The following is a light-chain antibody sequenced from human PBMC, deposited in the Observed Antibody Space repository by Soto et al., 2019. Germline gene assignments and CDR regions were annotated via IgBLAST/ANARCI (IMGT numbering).Light chain of an antibody. CDR2: GAS. CDR3: QQYNSWPLT. CDR1: QSISTK. Sequence: EIVMTQSPATLSMSPGERATLSCRASQSISTKVAWYQQKPGQAPRLLIYGASTRATGVPARFSGSGSGTECTLSISSLQSEHFAVYYCQQYNSWPLTFGGGTNVEIK. V-gene: IGKV3-15*01. J-gene: IGKJ4*01.